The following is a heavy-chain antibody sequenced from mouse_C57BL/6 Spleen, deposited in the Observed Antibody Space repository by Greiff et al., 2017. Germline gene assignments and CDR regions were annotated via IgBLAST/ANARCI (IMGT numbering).Heavy chain of an antibody. CDR1: GYTFTDYE. D-gene: IGHD3-2*02. Sequence: QVQLQQSGAELVRPGASVTLSCKASGYTFTDYEMHWVKQTPVHGLEWIGAIDPETGGTAYNQKFKGKAILTADKSSSTAYMELRSLTSEDSAVYCCTRDSSGYGRLAYWGQGTLVTVSA. V-gene: IGHV1-15*01. J-gene: IGHJ3*01. CDR2: IDPETGGT. CDR3: TRDSSGYGRLAY.